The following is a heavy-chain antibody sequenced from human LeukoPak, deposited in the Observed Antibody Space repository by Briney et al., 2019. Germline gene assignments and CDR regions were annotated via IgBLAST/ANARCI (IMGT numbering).Heavy chain of an antibody. D-gene: IGHD3-10*01. V-gene: IGHV4-39*07. CDR1: GGSIRSSSYY. CDR3: AKVVMYYYGSETYFFFDD. CDR2: IYYSGST. J-gene: IGHJ4*02. Sequence: PSETLSLTCTVSGGSIRSSSYYWGWIRQPPGKGREWIGSIYYSGSTYYNPSLKSRVTISVDTSKNQFSLKLSSVTAADTAVYYCAKVVMYYYGSETYFFFDDWGQGILVTVSS.